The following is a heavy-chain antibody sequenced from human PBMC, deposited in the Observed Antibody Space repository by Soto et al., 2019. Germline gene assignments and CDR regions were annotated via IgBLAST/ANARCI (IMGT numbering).Heavy chain of an antibody. CDR1: GFSLSTSGVG. D-gene: IGHD3-16*02. V-gene: IGHV2-5*01. CDR3: AHSWKYDYGWGSYRSKRNWFDP. CDR2: LYWNDDK. Sequence: SGPTLVNPTQTLTLTCTFSGFSLSTSGVGVGWIRQPPGKALDWLALLYWNDDKRYSPSLKSRLTITKDTSKNQVVLTLTNMDPVDTATYYCAHSWKYDYGWGSYRSKRNWFDPWGQGTLVTVSS. J-gene: IGHJ5*02.